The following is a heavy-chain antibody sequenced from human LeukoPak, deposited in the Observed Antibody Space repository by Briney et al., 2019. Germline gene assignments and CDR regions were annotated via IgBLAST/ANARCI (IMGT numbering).Heavy chain of an antibody. CDR3: ARDHPFSYDFWSGYYGY. D-gene: IGHD3-3*01. J-gene: IGHJ4*02. CDR1: GYTFTSYG. Sequence: ASVKVSCKASGYTFTSYGISWVRQAPGQGLEWMGWISAYNGNTNYAQKLQGRVTMTTDKSTSTAYMELRSLRSDDTAVYYCARDHPFSYDFWSGYYGYWGQGTLVTVSS. V-gene: IGHV1-18*01. CDR2: ISAYNGNT.